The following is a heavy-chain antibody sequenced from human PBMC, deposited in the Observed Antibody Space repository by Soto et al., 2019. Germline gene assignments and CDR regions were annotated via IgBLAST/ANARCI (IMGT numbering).Heavy chain of an antibody. CDR1: GLTFSSHA. V-gene: IGHV3-23*01. CDR2: ISGSGGIT. D-gene: IGHD6-19*01. J-gene: IGHJ6*03. CDR3: AKAGGSGTSYYYFYYMDV. Sequence: EVQLLESGGGLVQPGGSLRLSCAASGLTFSSHAMSWVRQAPGKGLEWVSGISGSGGITYYADSVKGRFTISSENSKNTLFLQMNSLRGEDTAVYYCAKAGGSGTSYYYFYYMDVWGKGTTVTVSS.